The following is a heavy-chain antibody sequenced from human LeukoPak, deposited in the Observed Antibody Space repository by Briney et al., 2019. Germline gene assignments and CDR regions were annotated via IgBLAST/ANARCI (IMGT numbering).Heavy chain of an antibody. J-gene: IGHJ4*02. V-gene: IGHV4-34*01. CDR2: INHSGST. D-gene: IGHD3-9*01. Sequence: SETLSLTCAVYGGSFSGYYWSWIRQPPGKGLEWIGEINHSGSTNYNPSLKSRVTISVDTSKNQFSLKLSSVTAADTAVYYCARVNDILTAIDYWGQGTLVTVSS. CDR1: GGSFSGYY. CDR3: ARVNDILTAIDY.